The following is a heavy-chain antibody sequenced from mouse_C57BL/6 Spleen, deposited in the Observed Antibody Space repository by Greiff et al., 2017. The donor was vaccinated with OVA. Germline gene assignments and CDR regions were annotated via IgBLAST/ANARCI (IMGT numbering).Heavy chain of an antibody. CDR3: AKGSSYDPYAMDY. CDR1: GYTFTDYN. J-gene: IGHJ4*01. V-gene: IGHV1-18*01. D-gene: IGHD1-1*01. CDR2: INPNNGGT. Sequence: VQLKESGPELVKPGASVKIPCKASGYTFTDYNMDWVKQSHGKSLEWIGDINPNNGGTIYNQKFKGKATLTVDKSSSTAYMELRSLTSEDTAVYYCAKGSSYDPYAMDYWGQGTSVTVSS.